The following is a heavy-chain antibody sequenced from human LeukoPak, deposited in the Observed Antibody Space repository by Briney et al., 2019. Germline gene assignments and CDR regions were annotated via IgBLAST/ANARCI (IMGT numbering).Heavy chain of an antibody. CDR1: GFSFNTYT. D-gene: IGHD2-2*02. CDR2: IASNGGTK. V-gene: IGHV3-64*02. Sequence: GGSLRLSCAASGFSFNTYTMRWVRQAPGKGREYVSGIASNGGTKYYADSVKGRVTISRGNFKNTVYLQMDSLRTEDMAVYYCAREYCTTHNCYNWGLGYWGQGTLVTVSS. J-gene: IGHJ4*02. CDR3: AREYCTTHNCYNWGLGY.